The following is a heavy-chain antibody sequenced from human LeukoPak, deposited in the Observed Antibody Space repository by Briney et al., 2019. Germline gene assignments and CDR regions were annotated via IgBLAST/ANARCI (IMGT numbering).Heavy chain of an antibody. D-gene: IGHD3-10*01. V-gene: IGHV5-51*01. Sequence: GESLKISCKGSGYSFTDYWIGWVCQIPGKGLEWVGIIYPGDSDTRYSPSFQGQVTISADKSISTAYLQWDSLKASDTAMYYCAVGTFGSGSFYGPPFDFWGQGTLVTVSP. CDR1: GYSFTDYW. CDR3: AVGTFGSGSFYGPPFDF. CDR2: IYPGDSDT. J-gene: IGHJ4*02.